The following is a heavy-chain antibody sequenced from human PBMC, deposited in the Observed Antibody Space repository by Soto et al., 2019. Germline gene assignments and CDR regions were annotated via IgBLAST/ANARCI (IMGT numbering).Heavy chain of an antibody. D-gene: IGHD2-8*01. Sequence: PSETLSLTCTVSGGSISSSSYYWGWIRQPPGKGLEWIGSIYYSGSTYYNPYLKSRVTISVDTSKNQFSLKLSSVTAADTAVYYCARHRAPITYCTNGVCYSSYFDYWGQGTLVTVSS. J-gene: IGHJ4*02. CDR2: IYYSGST. V-gene: IGHV4-39*01. CDR3: ARHRAPITYCTNGVCYSSYFDY. CDR1: GGSISSSSYY.